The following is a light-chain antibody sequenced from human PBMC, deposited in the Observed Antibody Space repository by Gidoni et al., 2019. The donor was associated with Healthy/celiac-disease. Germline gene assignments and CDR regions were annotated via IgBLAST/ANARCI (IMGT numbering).Light chain of an antibody. CDR2: AAS. J-gene: IGKJ1*01. CDR1: QSISSY. Sequence: DIQMTQSPSSLSASVGDRVTITCRASQSISSYLNWYQQKPGKAPKLLIYAASSLQSRVPSRFSGSGSGTDFTLTISSLQPEDFATYYCQQSYSTPTWTFXQXTKVEIK. CDR3: QQSYSTPTWT. V-gene: IGKV1-39*01.